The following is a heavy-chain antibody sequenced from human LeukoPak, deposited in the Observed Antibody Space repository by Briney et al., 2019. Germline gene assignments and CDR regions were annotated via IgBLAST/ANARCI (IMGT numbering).Heavy chain of an antibody. CDR3: ARGREVYTIFGMVPGGRRKEFDP. CDR2: INPNSGGT. Sequence: ASVKVSCKASGYTFTGYYMHWVRQAPGQGLEWMGWINPNSGGTNYAQKFQGRVTMTRDTSISTAYMELSRLRSDDTAVYYCARGREVYTIFGMVPGGRRKEFDPWGQGTLVTVSS. V-gene: IGHV1-2*02. J-gene: IGHJ5*02. CDR1: GYTFTGYY. D-gene: IGHD3-3*01.